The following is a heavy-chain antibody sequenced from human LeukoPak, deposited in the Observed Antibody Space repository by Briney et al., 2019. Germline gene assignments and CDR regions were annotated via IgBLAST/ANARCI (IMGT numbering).Heavy chain of an antibody. D-gene: IGHD5-18*01. CDR2: TGNRADSYTT. Sequence: PGGPLRLSCAASGSTFSDHYMDWVRQAPGKGLEWVGRTGNRADSYTTEYAASVRGRFTISRDDSKNSLYLQMNSLKTEDTALYYCTRGYSSVSIYAFDIWGQGTMVTVSS. CDR3: TRGYSSVSIYAFDI. CDR1: GSTFSDHY. V-gene: IGHV3-72*01. J-gene: IGHJ3*02.